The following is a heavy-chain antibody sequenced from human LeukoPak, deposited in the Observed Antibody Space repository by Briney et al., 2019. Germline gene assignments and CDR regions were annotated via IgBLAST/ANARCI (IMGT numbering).Heavy chain of an antibody. CDR3: ARTEGTVAYDS. J-gene: IGHJ5*01. D-gene: IGHD4-23*01. Sequence: GGSLRLSCAASGFTFSNYWLHWVRQAPGKGLGGVSRIKSDGSGTTYADSVRGRFTISRDNAKNTLYLQVNSLRAEDTAVYYCARTEGTVAYDSWGQGTLVTVSS. V-gene: IGHV3-74*01. CDR1: GFTFSNYW. CDR2: IKSDGSGT.